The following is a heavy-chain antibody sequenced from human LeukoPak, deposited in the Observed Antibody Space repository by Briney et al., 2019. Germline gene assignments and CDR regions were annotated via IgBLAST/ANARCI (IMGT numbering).Heavy chain of an antibody. CDR2: IYYSGST. D-gene: IGHD4-17*01. Sequence: SDTLSLTCAVCGGSFSGYYWSGIRQPPGKGRVWVGYIYYSGSTYYNPGLKSRVAISVDTSKNQFSLKLSSVTAADTAVYYCARGGYGDYVSEPFDYWGQGTLVTVSS. CDR1: GGSFSGYY. V-gene: IGHV4-59*06. J-gene: IGHJ4*02. CDR3: ARGGYGDYVSEPFDY.